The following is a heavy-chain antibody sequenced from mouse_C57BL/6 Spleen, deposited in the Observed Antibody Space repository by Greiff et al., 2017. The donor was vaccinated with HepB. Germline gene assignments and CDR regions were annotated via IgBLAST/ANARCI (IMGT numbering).Heavy chain of an antibody. Sequence: EVQVVESEGGLVQPGSSMKLSCTASGFTFSDYYMAWVRQVPEKGLEWVANINYDGSSTYYLDSLKSRFIISRDNAKNILYLQMSSLKSEDTATYYCARGVYYDYLYYAMDYWGQGTSVTVSS. V-gene: IGHV5-16*01. J-gene: IGHJ4*01. CDR1: GFTFSDYY. CDR3: ARGVYYDYLYYAMDY. D-gene: IGHD2-4*01. CDR2: INYDGSST.